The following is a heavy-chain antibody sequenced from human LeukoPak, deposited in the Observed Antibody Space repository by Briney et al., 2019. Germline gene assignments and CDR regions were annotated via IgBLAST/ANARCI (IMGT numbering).Heavy chain of an antibody. J-gene: IGHJ5*02. Sequence: SVKVSCRASGGTFSSYTISWVRQAPGQGLEWMGRIIPILGIANYAQKFQGRVTITADKSTSTAYMELSSLRSEDTAVYYCARERKTYYYDSSGYPIGFDPWGQGTLVTVSS. CDR2: IIPILGIA. CDR1: GGTFSSYT. CDR3: ARERKTYYYDSSGYPIGFDP. V-gene: IGHV1-69*04. D-gene: IGHD3-22*01.